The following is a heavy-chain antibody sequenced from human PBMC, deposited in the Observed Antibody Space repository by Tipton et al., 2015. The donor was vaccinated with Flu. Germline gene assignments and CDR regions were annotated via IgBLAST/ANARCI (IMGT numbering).Heavy chain of an antibody. CDR1: GGSISSGDYF. Sequence: TPSLTCTVSGGSISSGDYFWSWIRQHPGKGLEWIGYIYHSGSTNYNSSLKSRVTISVDTSKNQFSLKLTSVTAADTAVYYCARGRGGGGSSNNWFDPWGQGTLVIVSS. CDR2: IYHSGST. V-gene: IGHV4-61*08. D-gene: IGHD2-15*01. J-gene: IGHJ5*02. CDR3: ARGRGGGGSSNNWFDP.